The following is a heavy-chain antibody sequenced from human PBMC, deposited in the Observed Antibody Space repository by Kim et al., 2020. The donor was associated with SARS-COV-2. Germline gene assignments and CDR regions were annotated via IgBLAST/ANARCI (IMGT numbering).Heavy chain of an antibody. D-gene: IGHD3-10*01. CDR2: IDPSDSYT. CDR1: GYSFTSYW. Sequence: GESLKISCKGSGYSFTSYWISWVRQMPGKGLEWMGRIDPSDSYTNYSPSFQGHVTISADKSISTAYLQWSSLKASDTAMYYCARGMGGSGGGGAFDIWGQGTMVTVSS. CDR3: ARGMGGSGGGGAFDI. J-gene: IGHJ3*02. V-gene: IGHV5-10-1*01.